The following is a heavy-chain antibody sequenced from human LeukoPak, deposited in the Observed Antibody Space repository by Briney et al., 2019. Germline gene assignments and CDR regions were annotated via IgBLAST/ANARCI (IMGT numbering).Heavy chain of an antibody. CDR3: AKEMGGDIVVVPAAKGAYYYYGMDV. J-gene: IGHJ6*02. CDR1: GFTFDDYA. CDR2: ISWNSGSI. Sequence: GGSLRLSCAASGFTFDDYAMHWVRQAPGKGLEWVSGISWNSGSIGYADSVKGRFTISRDNAKNSLYLQMNSLSAEDTALYYCAKEMGGDIVVVPAAKGAYYYYGMDVWGQGTTVTVSS. D-gene: IGHD2-2*01. V-gene: IGHV3-9*01.